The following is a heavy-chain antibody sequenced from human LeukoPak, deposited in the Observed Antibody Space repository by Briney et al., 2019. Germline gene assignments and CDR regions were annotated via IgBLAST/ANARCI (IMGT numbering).Heavy chain of an antibody. CDR3: ARVMDSSSPLDY. CDR2: INHSGST. Sequence: PSETLSLTCAVYGGSFSGYYWSWIRQPPGKGLEWIGEINHSGSTNYNPSLKSRVTISVDTSKNQFSLKLSSVTAADTAVYYCARVMDSSSPLDYWGQGTLVTVSS. V-gene: IGHV4-34*01. D-gene: IGHD6-6*01. J-gene: IGHJ4*02. CDR1: GGSFSGYY.